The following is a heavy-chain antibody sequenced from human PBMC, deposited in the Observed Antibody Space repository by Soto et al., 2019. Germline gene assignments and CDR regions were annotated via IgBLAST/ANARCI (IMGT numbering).Heavy chain of an antibody. Sequence: PSETLSLTCTVSGGSISGYYWSWIRQPPGKGLEWIGYMYNTGSTNYNPSLKSRVTMSVDTSKNQFSLKLTSVNAADTAVYYCKRGGDAYKNGHWGQGTLVTVSS. CDR2: MYNTGST. J-gene: IGHJ4*02. V-gene: IGHV4-59*01. CDR3: KRGGDAYKNGH. CDR1: GGSISGYY. D-gene: IGHD2-21*01.